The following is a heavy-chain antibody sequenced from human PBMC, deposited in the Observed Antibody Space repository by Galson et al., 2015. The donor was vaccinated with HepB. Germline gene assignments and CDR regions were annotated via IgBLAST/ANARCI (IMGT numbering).Heavy chain of an antibody. CDR1: GYTFTGYY. D-gene: IGHD6-13*01. V-gene: IGHV1-2*02. Sequence: SVKVSCKASGYTFTGYYMHWVRQAPGQGLEWMGWINPNSGGTNYAQKFQGRVTMTRDTSISTAYMELRRLRSDDTAVYYCAIHPLSIAATGTRYNWFDPWGQGTLVTVSS. CDR2: INPNSGGT. CDR3: AIHPLSIAATGTRYNWFDP. J-gene: IGHJ5*02.